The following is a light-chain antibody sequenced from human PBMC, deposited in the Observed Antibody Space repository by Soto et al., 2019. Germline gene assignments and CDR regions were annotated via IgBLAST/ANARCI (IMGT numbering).Light chain of an antibody. J-gene: IGLJ3*02. V-gene: IGLV2-14*01. CDR2: DVT. CDR1: SSDVGGYNY. Sequence: QSALTQPASVSGSPGQSITISCTGTSSDVGGYNYVSWYQQHPGKAPNLMIYDVTNRPSGVSNRFSGSKSGNTASLTISGLQAEDEADYYCSSYPSSSTLVFGGGTKLTL. CDR3: SSYPSSSTLV.